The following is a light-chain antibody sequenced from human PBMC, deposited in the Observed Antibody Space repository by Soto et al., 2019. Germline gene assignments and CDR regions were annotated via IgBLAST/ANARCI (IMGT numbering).Light chain of an antibody. CDR1: QSISTY. Sequence: DIQMTQSPSSLSASVGDRVTITCRAGQSISTYLNWYQQKPGRAPKLLIYAASDLQSGVPSSFSGSGSGTDFTLTISSLQPEDFATYYCQQSYSTLLITFGQGTRLEIK. J-gene: IGKJ5*01. CDR3: QQSYSTLLIT. V-gene: IGKV1-39*01. CDR2: AAS.